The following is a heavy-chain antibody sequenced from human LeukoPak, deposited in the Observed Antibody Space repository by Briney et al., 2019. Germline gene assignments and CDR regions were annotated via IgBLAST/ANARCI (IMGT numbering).Heavy chain of an antibody. J-gene: IGHJ5*02. CDR3: ARGGGAQFDP. D-gene: IGHD4-23*01. CDR1: GGSFSGYY. CDR2: INHSGST. V-gene: IGHV4-34*01. Sequence: SETLSLTCAVYGGSFSGYYWSWIRQPPGKGLEWIGEINHSGSTNYNPSLKSRVTISVDTSKNQFSLKLSSVTAADTAVYYCARGGGAQFDPWGQGTLVTDSS.